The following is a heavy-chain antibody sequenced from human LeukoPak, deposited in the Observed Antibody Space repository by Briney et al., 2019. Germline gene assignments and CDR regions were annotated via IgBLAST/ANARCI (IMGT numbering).Heavy chain of an antibody. CDR2: IYQSGST. CDR1: GGSISSGGYS. Sequence: SETLSLTCAVSGGSISSGGYSWSWIRQPPGKGLEWIGYIYQSGSTYYNPSLKSRVTISVDRSENQFSLKLTSVTAADTAVYYFSTSIYYSGAIWYLGQGTLVTVSS. J-gene: IGHJ4*02. D-gene: IGHD2-15*01. CDR3: STSIYYSGAIWY. V-gene: IGHV4-30-2*01.